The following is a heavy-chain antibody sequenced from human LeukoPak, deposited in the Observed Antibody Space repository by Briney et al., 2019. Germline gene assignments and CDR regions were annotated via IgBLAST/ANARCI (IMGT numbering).Heavy chain of an antibody. D-gene: IGHD3-16*02. J-gene: IGHJ4*02. Sequence: GGSLRLSCAASGFTFSSYWMSWVRQAPGKGLEWVSAISGSGGSTYYADSVKGRFTISRDNSKNTLYLQMNSLRAEDTAVYYRAKWGELSTYFDYWGQGTLVTVSS. CDR3: AKWGELSTYFDY. CDR1: GFTFSSYW. CDR2: ISGSGGST. V-gene: IGHV3-23*01.